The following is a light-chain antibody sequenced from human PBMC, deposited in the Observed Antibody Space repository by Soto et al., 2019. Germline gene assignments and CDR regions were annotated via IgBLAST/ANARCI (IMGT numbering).Light chain of an antibody. Sequence: QSVLTQPASVSGSPGQSISISCTGTTSVVGRYNYVSWYQQHPGKAPKLMIYDVSYRPSWVSNRFSGSKSGITASLTISGLQAEDEADYYCNSFTNSSTYVFGTGTKVTVL. CDR1: TSVVGRYNY. J-gene: IGLJ1*01. CDR3: NSFTNSSTYV. V-gene: IGLV2-14*03. CDR2: DVS.